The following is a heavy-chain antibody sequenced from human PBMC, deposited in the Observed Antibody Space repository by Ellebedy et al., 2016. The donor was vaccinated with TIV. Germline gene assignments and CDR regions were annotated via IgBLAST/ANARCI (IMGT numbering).Heavy chain of an antibody. D-gene: IGHD3-9*01. CDR1: GFSFSNYW. J-gene: IGHJ6*02. CDR2: INPDGSDT. Sequence: GESLKISCTASGFSFSNYWMHWVRQPPGKGLVWVSRINPDGSDTTSADSVKGRFTISRDNSKNTLFLQMNSLRAEDTAVYFCAKDRLLDYDILTGYYLPYYYGMDVWGQGTTVTVSS. V-gene: IGHV3-74*01. CDR3: AKDRLLDYDILTGYYLPYYYGMDV.